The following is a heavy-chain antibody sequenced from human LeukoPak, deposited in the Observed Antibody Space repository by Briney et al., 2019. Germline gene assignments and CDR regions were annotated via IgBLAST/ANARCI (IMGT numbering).Heavy chain of an antibody. J-gene: IGHJ6*03. CDR1: GYIFTDYS. V-gene: IGHV1-3*01. Sequence: GASVTVTCKASGYIFTDYSIHWLRQPPGQRPEWMGWMNAGNGNTKYSQKFQGRITLISDTSAATADMELSSLGHDDVAVYYCARGRGTSGSNRDFYYYYYMDVWGKGTTVTVSS. CDR2: MNAGNGNT. D-gene: IGHD2-15*01. CDR3: ARGRGTSGSNRDFYYYYYMDV.